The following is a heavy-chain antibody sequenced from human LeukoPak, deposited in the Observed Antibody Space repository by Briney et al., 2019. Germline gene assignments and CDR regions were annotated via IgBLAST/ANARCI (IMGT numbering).Heavy chain of an antibody. Sequence: GGSLRLSCTASGFTFSGYSMNWLRQAPGKGLEWVSCFGTRNTSVTHAGSVKGRLAISRDNAKNSLYLQMNSLRAEDTALYYCAREVSEGFDFWGQGALVTVSS. CDR3: AREVSEGFDF. V-gene: IGHV3-21*01. CDR2: FGTRNTSV. CDR1: GFTFSGYS. D-gene: IGHD3-22*01. J-gene: IGHJ4*02.